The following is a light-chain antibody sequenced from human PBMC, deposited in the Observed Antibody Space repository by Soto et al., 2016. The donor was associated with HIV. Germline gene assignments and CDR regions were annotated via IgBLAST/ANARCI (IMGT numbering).Light chain of an antibody. CDR1: NIGVKS. CDR2: DDT. CDR3: QVWDSNTDHVV. Sequence: SYELTQPPSVSVAPGKSARISCGGNNIGVKSVHWYQQKPGQAPVLVVYDDTDRPSGIPERFSGSNSGNTATLTIIRVEAGDEADYYCQVWDSNTDHVVFGRRDQADRP. J-gene: IGLJ2*01. V-gene: IGLV3-21*03.